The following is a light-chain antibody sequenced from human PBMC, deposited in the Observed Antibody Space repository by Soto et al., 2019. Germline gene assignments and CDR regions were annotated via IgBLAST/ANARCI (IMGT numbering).Light chain of an antibody. CDR3: CSWAGSSTFYF. CDR2: EVS. V-gene: IGLV2-23*02. CDR1: TTDVGSYKL. J-gene: IGLJ1*01. Sequence: QSVLTQPASVSWTPGQSITISCTGTTTDVGSYKLVSWYQQHPGKAPKLMIYEVSRRPSGVSNRFSGSKSGNMASLTISGLQAEDEADYYCCSWAGSSTFYFFGSGTKVTVL.